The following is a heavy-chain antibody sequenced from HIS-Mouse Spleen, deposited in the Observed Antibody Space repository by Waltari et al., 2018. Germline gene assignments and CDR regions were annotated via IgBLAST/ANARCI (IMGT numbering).Heavy chain of an antibody. V-gene: IGHV4-38-2*02. CDR2: IYHSGST. D-gene: IGHD1-26*01. CDR1: GYSISSGYY. J-gene: IGHJ4*02. Sequence: QVQLQESGPGLVKPSETLSLTCTVSGYSISSGYYWGWIRQPPGKGLEWIGSIYHSGSTYYNPSLKSRVTISVDTSKNQFSLKLSSVTAADTAVYYCARVLGGATSDYWGQGTLVTVSS. CDR3: ARVLGGATSDY.